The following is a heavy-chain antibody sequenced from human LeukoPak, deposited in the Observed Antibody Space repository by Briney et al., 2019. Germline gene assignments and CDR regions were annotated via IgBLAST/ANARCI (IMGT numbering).Heavy chain of an antibody. CDR3: ARVIAARGFDP. Sequence: EASVKVSCKASGGTFSSYAISWVRQAPGQGLEWMGGIIPIFGTANYAQKFQGRVTITTDESTSTAYMELSSLRSEDTAVYYCARVIAARGFDPWGQGTLVTVSS. CDR2: IIPIFGTA. CDR1: GGTFSSYA. D-gene: IGHD6-6*01. V-gene: IGHV1-69*05. J-gene: IGHJ5*02.